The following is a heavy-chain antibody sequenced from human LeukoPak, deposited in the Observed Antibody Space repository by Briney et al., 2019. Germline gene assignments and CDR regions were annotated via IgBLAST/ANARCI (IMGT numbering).Heavy chain of an antibody. Sequence: GGSLRLSCAASGFTFDDYGMRWVRQAPGKGVEWISGINWNGGSKVYADSVKGGFTIARDNSKNTLYLQMNSLRAEDTAVYYCAKVVYSSGWYGYFQHWGQGTLVTVSS. D-gene: IGHD6-19*01. CDR1: GFTFDDYG. CDR2: INWNGGSK. V-gene: IGHV3-20*04. J-gene: IGHJ1*01. CDR3: AKVVYSSGWYGYFQH.